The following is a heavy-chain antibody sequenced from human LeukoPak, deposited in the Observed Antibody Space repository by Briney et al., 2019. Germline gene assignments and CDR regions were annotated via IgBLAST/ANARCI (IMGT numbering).Heavy chain of an antibody. J-gene: IGHJ4*02. CDR3: TRDLGDYVWGSHRSYYFDY. Sequence: PGGSLRLSCTASGFTFGDYAMSWFRQAPGKGLEWVGFIRSKAYGGTTEYAASVKGRFTISRDDSKSIAYLQMNSLKTEDTAVYYCTRDLGDYVWGSHRSYYFDYWGQGTLVTVSS. V-gene: IGHV3-49*03. D-gene: IGHD3-16*02. CDR2: IRSKAYGGTT. CDR1: GFTFGDYA.